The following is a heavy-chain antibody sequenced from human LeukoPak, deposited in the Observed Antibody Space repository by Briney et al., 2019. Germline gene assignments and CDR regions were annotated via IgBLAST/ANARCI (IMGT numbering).Heavy chain of an antibody. CDR3: ARGGYYGLGNDFRFDP. V-gene: IGHV1-69*13. J-gene: IGHJ5*02. Sequence: SVKVSCKASGGTFSSYAISWVRQAPGQGLEWMGGIIPIFGTANYAQKFQGRVTITADESTSTAYMELSSLRSEDTAVYYCARGGYYGLGNDFRFDPWGQGTLVTVSS. CDR1: GGTFSSYA. CDR2: IIPIFGTA. D-gene: IGHD3-10*01.